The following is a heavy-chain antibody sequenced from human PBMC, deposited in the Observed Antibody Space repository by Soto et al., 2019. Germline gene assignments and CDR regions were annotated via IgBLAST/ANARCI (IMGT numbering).Heavy chain of an antibody. CDR2: IYATGTT. J-gene: IGHJ5*02. Sequence: PSETLSLTCTVSGASTSGFYWSWIRKSARKGLEWIGRIYATGTTDYNPSLKSRVMMSVDTSKKQFSLKLRSVTAADTAVYYCVRDGTKTLRDWFDPWGQGISVTVSS. D-gene: IGHD1-1*01. CDR1: GASTSGFY. CDR3: VRDGTKTLRDWFDP. V-gene: IGHV4-4*07.